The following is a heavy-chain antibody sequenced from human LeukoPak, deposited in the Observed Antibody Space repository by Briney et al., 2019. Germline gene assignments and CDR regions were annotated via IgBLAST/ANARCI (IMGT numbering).Heavy chain of an antibody. V-gene: IGHV3-21*01. D-gene: IGHD6-25*01. CDR2: ISSSSSYI. CDR3: ARVSATNAFDI. CDR1: GFTFSSYS. J-gene: IGHJ3*02. Sequence: GGSLRLSCAASGFTFSSYSMNWVRQAPGKGPEWVSSISSSSSYIYYADSVKGRFTISRDNAKNSLYLQMNSLRAEDTAVYYCARVSATNAFDIWGQGTMVTVSS.